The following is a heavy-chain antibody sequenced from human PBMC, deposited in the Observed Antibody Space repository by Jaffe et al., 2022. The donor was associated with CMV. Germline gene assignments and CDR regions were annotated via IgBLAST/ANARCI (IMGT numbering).Heavy chain of an antibody. D-gene: IGHD3-10*01. V-gene: IGHV1-18*04. CDR3: ARDRRITMVRGVTADPSGY. Sequence: QVQLVQSGAEVKKPGASVKVSCKASGYTFTSYGISWVRQAPGQGLEWMGWISAYNGNTNYAQKLQGRVTMTTDTSTSTAYMELRSLRSDDTAVYYCARDRRITMVRGVTADPSGYWGQGTLVTVSS. J-gene: IGHJ4*02. CDR1: GYTFTSYG. CDR2: ISAYNGNT.